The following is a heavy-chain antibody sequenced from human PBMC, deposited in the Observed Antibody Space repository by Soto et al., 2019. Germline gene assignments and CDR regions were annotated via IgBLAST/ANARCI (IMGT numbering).Heavy chain of an antibody. Sequence: ASVKVSCKASGYTFTTYGISWVRQAPGQGLEWMGWISTDDGHTNYVQKFRGRVTLTTDRTTSTVYMELRSLTSDDTAVYYCGRDWYCSGGTCSDTFDVWGQGTMVTVSS. D-gene: IGHD2-15*01. CDR2: ISTDDGHT. J-gene: IGHJ3*01. CDR1: GYTFTTYG. CDR3: GRDWYCSGGTCSDTFDV. V-gene: IGHV1-18*01.